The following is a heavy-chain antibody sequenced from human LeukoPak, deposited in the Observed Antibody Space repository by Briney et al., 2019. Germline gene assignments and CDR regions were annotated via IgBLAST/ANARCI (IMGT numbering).Heavy chain of an antibody. V-gene: IGHV3-23*01. CDR1: GFTFSSYA. CDR2: VTDSGGST. CDR3: AKGSSSSRPYYFDY. J-gene: IGHJ4*02. Sequence: GGSLRLSCAASGFTFSSYAMSWVRQAPGKGLEWFSAVTDSGGSTYHADSVKGRFTISRDSSKDTLYLQMNSLRAEDTAVYYCAKGSSSSRPYYFDYWGQGTLVTVSS. D-gene: IGHD6-6*01.